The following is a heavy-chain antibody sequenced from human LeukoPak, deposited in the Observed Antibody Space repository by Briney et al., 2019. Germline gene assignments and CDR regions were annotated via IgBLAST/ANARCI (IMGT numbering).Heavy chain of an antibody. CDR3: ARGWERLSTFDY. J-gene: IGHJ4*02. D-gene: IGHD1-26*01. Sequence: SETLSLTCTVSGGSISSSSYYWGWIRQPPGKGLEWIGSIYYSGSTYYNPSLKSRVTISVDTSKNRFSLKLSSVTAADTAVYYCARGWERLSTFDYWGQGTLVTVSS. CDR2: IYYSGST. CDR1: GGSISSSSYY. V-gene: IGHV4-39*07.